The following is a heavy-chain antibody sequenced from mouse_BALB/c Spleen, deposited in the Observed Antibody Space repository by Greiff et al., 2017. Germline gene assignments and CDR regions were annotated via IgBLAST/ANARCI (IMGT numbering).Heavy chain of an antibody. CDR3: ARKGKNWDFDY. V-gene: IGHV3-2*02. D-gene: IGHD4-1*01. CDR1: GYSITSDYA. CDR2: ISYSGST. Sequence: EVQLKESGPGLVKPSQSLSLTCTVTGYSITSDYAWNWIRQFPGNKLEWMGYISYSGSTSYNPSLKSRISITRDTSKNQFFLQLNSVTTEDTATYYCARKGKNWDFDYWGQGTTLTVSS. J-gene: IGHJ2*01.